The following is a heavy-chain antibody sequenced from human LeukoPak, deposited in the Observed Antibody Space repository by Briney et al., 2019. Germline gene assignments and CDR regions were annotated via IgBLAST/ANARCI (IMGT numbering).Heavy chain of an antibody. D-gene: IGHD3-22*01. Sequence: ASVKVSCKASGYTFTSYGISWVRQAPGQGLEWMGWISAYNGNTNYAQKLQGRVTVTTDTSTSTAYMELRSLRSDDTAVYYCARTPYYYDSSGWYYFDYWGQGTLVTVSS. J-gene: IGHJ4*02. CDR3: ARTPYYYDSSGWYYFDY. CDR1: GYTFTSYG. CDR2: ISAYNGNT. V-gene: IGHV1-18*01.